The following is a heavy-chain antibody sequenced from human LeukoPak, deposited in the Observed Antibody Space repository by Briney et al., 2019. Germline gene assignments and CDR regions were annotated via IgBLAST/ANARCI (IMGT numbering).Heavy chain of an antibody. CDR2: IIPILGIA. CDR3: ARVTSGKADY. Sequence: ASVNVSCKASGGTFSSYAISWVRQAPGQGLEWMGGIIPILGIANYAQKFQGRATITADKSTSTAYMELSSLRSEDTAVYYCARVTSGKADYWGQGTLVTVSS. CDR1: GGTFSSYA. D-gene: IGHD4-23*01. J-gene: IGHJ4*02. V-gene: IGHV1-69*10.